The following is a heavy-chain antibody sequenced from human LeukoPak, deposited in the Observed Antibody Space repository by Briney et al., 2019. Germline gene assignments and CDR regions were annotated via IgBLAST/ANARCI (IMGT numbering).Heavy chain of an antibody. CDR1: GYTFTGYY. CDR3: ARGPITMIVVVILFDY. V-gene: IGHV1-2*02. D-gene: IGHD3-22*01. J-gene: IGHJ4*02. CDR2: INPNSGGT. Sequence: ASVTVSCKASGYTFTGYYMHWVRQAPGQGLEWMGWINPNSGGTNYAQKFQGRVTMTRDTSISTAYMELSRLRSDDTAVYYCARGPITMIVVVILFDYWGQGTLVTVSS.